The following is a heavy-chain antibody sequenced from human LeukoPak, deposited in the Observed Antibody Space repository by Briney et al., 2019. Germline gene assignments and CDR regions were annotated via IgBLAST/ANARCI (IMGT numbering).Heavy chain of an antibody. D-gene: IGHD1-1*01. CDR1: GFTFTNFW. CDR3: ARGLHWNDFNWFDS. J-gene: IGHJ5*01. CDR2: IQTDGST. Sequence: GGSLRLSCAASGFTFTNFWMNWVRQTPGKGLMWVSRIQTDGSTRYAESVKGRFTISRDNAKNTVYLQMNTLSAEDAAIYYCARGLHWNDFNWFDSWGQGTLVTVSS. V-gene: IGHV3-74*01.